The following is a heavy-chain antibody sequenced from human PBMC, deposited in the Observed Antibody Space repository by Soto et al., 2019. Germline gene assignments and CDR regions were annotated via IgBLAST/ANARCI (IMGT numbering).Heavy chain of an antibody. CDR3: ARLGTRAVAGPQHYYYYGMDV. CDR1: GFTFSSYS. J-gene: IGHJ6*02. Sequence: EVQLVESGGGLVQPGGSLRLSCAASGFTFSSYSMNWFRQAPGKVLEWVSYISSSSSTIYYADSVKRRFTISRDNDKNSLYLNMNSLRDEDTAVYYCARLGTRAVAGPQHYYYYGMDVWGQGSTVTVSS. CDR2: ISSSSSTI. V-gene: IGHV3-48*02. D-gene: IGHD6-19*01.